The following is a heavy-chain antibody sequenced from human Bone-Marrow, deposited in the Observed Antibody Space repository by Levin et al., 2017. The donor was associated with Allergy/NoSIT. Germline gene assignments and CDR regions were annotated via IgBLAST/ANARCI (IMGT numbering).Heavy chain of an antibody. D-gene: IGHD6-19*01. J-gene: IGHJ5*02. CDR2: IKPDGTGA. Sequence: GESLKISCTTSGFVFSHYWMHWVRQVPGKGLMHVSVIKPDGTGANYADSVKGRFTISRDNAKNTVYLEINSLRVEETAVYYCTKDGRIAVATTTWFDPWGQGTLVTVSS. CDR1: GFVFSHYW. CDR3: TKDGRIAVATTTWFDP. V-gene: IGHV3-74*01.